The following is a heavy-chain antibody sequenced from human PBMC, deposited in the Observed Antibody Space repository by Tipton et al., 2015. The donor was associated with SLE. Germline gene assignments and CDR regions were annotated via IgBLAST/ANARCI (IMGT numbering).Heavy chain of an antibody. CDR1: TFTFNNYI. V-gene: IGHV3-48*04. CDR2: ISSSGSNI. Sequence: SLRLSCAASTFTFNNYIMNWVRQSPGKGLEWVSYISSSGSNIYYTDSVKGRFTISRDNAKNSLYLQMNSLRAEDSAVYFCTRGESSVILPAAIASDFWGQGTLVTVSS. D-gene: IGHD2-2*01. J-gene: IGHJ4*02. CDR3: TRGESSVILPAAIASDF.